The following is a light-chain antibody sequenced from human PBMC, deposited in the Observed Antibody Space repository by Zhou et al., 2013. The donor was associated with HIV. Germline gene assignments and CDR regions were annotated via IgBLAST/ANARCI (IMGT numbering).Light chain of an antibody. V-gene: IGKV1-5*03. Sequence: DIQMTQSPSTLSASVGDRVTITCRASQIIGTWLAWYQQKPGKVPKLLIYKASRLEIGVPARFSGSGSETEFTLTISSLQPDDFATYYCQQYNSYPYTFGQGTKLEIK. J-gene: IGKJ2*01. CDR1: QIIGTW. CDR3: QQYNSYPYT. CDR2: KAS.